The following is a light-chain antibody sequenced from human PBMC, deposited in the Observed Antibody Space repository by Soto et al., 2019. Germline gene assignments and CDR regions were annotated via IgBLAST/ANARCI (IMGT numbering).Light chain of an antibody. J-gene: IGKJ1*01. CDR3: QQYNNWPPT. V-gene: IGKV3-15*01. CDR2: GAS. CDR1: QSVSSN. Sequence: EIVMTQSPATLSVSPGERVTLSCRASQSVSSNLAWYQQKPGQAPRLLIYGASTRATGIPARFSGSGSGTEFTLTICSLQSEDFAVYYCQQYNNWPPTSGHGTKV.